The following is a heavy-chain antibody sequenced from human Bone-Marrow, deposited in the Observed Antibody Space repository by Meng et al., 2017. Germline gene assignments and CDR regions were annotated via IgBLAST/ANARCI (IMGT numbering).Heavy chain of an antibody. D-gene: IGHD4-17*01. J-gene: IGHJ1*01. CDR3: AAVTSVDIALSTRDPTGPFDD. CDR1: GGSLSNYA. Sequence: SVKVSCKASGGSLSNYAVGWVRHAPGQGLEWLGGINPTFVTTYYAQKYQARATMSTDESTDTAYMELSSLKVDGTAVYYSAAVTSVDIALSTRDPTGPFDDWGQGTLVTVSS. V-gene: IGHV1-69*05. CDR2: INPTFVTT.